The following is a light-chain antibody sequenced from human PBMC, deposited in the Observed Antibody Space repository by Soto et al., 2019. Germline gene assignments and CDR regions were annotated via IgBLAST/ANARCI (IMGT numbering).Light chain of an antibody. CDR3: SSFTSSSTLV. CDR1: SSDVGGYNY. CDR2: DVS. Sequence: QSVLTQPASVSGFPGQPITISCTGTSSDVGGYNYVSWYQQHPGKAPQFIIYDVSNRPSGVSNRFSGSKSGNTASLTIFGLRAEDEADYYCSSFTSSSTLVFGGGTKVTVL. V-gene: IGLV2-14*01. J-gene: IGLJ2*01.